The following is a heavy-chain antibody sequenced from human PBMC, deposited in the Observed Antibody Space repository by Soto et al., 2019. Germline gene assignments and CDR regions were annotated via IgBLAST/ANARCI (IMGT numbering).Heavy chain of an antibody. J-gene: IGHJ4*02. V-gene: IGHV3-30*03. CDR2: ISYDGSNK. D-gene: IGHD1-20*01. CDR3: ARLYNWNYVDY. Sequence: AGGSLRLSCAASGFTFSSYGMHWVRQAPGKGLEWVAVISYDGSNKYYADSVKGRFTISRDNSKNTLYLQMNSLRAEDTAVYYCARLYNWNYVDYWGQGTLVTVSS. CDR1: GFTFSSYG.